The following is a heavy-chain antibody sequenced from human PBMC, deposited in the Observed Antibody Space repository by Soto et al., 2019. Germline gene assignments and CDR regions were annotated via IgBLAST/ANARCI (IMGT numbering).Heavy chain of an antibody. Sequence: GESLKISCKGSGYSFTSYWIGWVRQMPGKGLEWMGIIYPGDSDTRYSPSFQGQVTISADKSISTAYLPWTSLKASDTAMYYCARHRPYYDFWSGYKGSSDDAFDIWGQGTMVTVSS. J-gene: IGHJ3*02. CDR1: GYSFTSYW. V-gene: IGHV5-51*01. D-gene: IGHD3-3*01. CDR3: ARHRPYYDFWSGYKGSSDDAFDI. CDR2: IYPGDSDT.